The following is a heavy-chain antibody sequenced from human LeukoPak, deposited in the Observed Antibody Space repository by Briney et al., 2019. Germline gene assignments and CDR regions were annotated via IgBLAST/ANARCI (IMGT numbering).Heavy chain of an antibody. Sequence: GGSLRLSCAASGFTFSSYWMHWVRQAPGKGLVWVSRINSDGSSTSYADSVEGRFTISRDNAKNSLYLQMNSLRADDTAVYYCVTHEVTVVTRSTFDHWGQGTLVTVSS. CDR1: GFTFSSYW. CDR3: VTHEVTVVTRSTFDH. V-gene: IGHV3-74*01. J-gene: IGHJ4*02. CDR2: INSDGSST. D-gene: IGHD4-23*01.